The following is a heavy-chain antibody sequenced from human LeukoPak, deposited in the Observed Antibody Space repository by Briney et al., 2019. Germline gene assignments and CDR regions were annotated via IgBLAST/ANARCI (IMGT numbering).Heavy chain of an antibody. Sequence: ASVKVSCKASGYTFTGYYMHWVRQAPGQGLEWMGWINPNSGGTNYAQKFQGRVTMTRDTSISTAHMELRSLRSDDAAVYYCARDLRGRYSSGYFWGQGTLVTVSS. J-gene: IGHJ4*02. D-gene: IGHD3-22*01. CDR3: ARDLRGRYSSGYF. CDR2: INPNSGGT. V-gene: IGHV1-2*02. CDR1: GYTFTGYY.